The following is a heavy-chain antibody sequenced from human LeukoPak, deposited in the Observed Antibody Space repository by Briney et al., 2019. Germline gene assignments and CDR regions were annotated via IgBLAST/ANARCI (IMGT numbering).Heavy chain of an antibody. CDR3: ARQTTQMGIVVVPAAWDY. J-gene: IGHJ4*02. D-gene: IGHD2-2*03. CDR2: IYPGDSDT. CDR1: GYSFTSYW. Sequence: RGESLKISCKGSGYSFTSYWIGWVREMAGKGVEWMGIIYPGDSDTRYSPSFQGQVTFSADKSIITAYLQWSSLKASDAAMYYCARQTTQMGIVVVPAAWDYWGQGTLVTVSS. V-gene: IGHV5-51*01.